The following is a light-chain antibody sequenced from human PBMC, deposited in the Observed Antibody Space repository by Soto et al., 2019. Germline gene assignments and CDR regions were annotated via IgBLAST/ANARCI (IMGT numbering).Light chain of an antibody. V-gene: IGKV3-11*01. Sequence: EIVLTQSPATLSLSPGERATLSCRASQSVSSYLAWYQQKPCQAPRLLIYDASNRATGIPARFSGSGSGTDFTLTISRLEPEDFAVYYCQQRSNWPPLTFGGGTKVEI. CDR2: DAS. J-gene: IGKJ4*01. CDR1: QSVSSY. CDR3: QQRSNWPPLT.